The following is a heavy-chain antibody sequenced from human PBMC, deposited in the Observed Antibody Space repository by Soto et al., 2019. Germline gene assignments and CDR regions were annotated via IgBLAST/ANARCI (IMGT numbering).Heavy chain of an antibody. CDR1: GGSITGYY. CDR2: VYYRGNT. Sequence: SETLSLTCTVSGGSITGYYWTWIRQPPGKGLEWIGYVYYRGNTNYNPSLKSRVTISVDSSKNQFSLNLSSATAADTAVYYCSRSGESYGCTAYWGKGSLVTVDS. D-gene: IGHD3-16*01. CDR3: SRSGESYGCTAY. J-gene: IGHJ4*02. V-gene: IGHV4-59*01.